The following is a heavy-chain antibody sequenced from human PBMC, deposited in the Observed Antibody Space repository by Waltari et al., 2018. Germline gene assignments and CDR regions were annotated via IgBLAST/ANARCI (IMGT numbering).Heavy chain of an antibody. CDR2: IYYSGTT. V-gene: IGHV4-61*01. D-gene: IGHD2-8*01. CDR1: GGSVTSASYY. CDR3: ARGSWSGPFDF. Sequence: QVQLQESGPGLVKPSETLSLTCTVSGGSVTSASYYWNWIRQPPGRGLEWIGHIYYSGTTNYNPSLKSRLTISVDTSKSQFSLRLSSVTAADTAVYYCARGSWSGPFDFWGQGTLVTVSS. J-gene: IGHJ4*02.